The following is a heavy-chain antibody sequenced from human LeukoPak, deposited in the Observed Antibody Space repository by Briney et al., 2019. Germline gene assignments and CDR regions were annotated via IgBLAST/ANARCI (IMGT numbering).Heavy chain of an antibody. V-gene: IGHV4-4*07. CDR1: GGAIISYY. D-gene: IGHD3-22*01. CDR3: ARLKFYDSTGYSPGYYMDV. J-gene: IGHJ6*03. CDR2: IYPTGNT. Sequence: SETLSLTCSVSGGAIISYYWSWIRQPAGKGPEWIGRIYPTGNTDYSPSLKTRVTMSTDLFKKQFSLRLRSVTAADTAVYYCARLKFYDSTGYSPGYYMDVWGKGTAVTVSS.